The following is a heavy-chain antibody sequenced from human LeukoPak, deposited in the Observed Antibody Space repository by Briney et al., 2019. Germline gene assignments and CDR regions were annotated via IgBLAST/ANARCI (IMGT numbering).Heavy chain of an antibody. D-gene: IGHD1-26*01. CDR1: GFTFDDYG. CDR2: INWNGGST. J-gene: IGHJ4*02. V-gene: IGHV3-20*04. CDR3: ARDYFGSPSALDY. Sequence: PGGFLRLSCAASGFTFDDYGMSWVRQAPGKGLEWVSGINWNGGSTGYADSVKGRFTISRDNAKSSLYLQMNSLRAEDTALYYCARDYFGSPSALDYWGQGTLVTVSS.